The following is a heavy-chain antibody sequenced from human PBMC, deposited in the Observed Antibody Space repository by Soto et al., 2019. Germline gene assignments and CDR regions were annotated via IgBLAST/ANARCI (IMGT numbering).Heavy chain of an antibody. CDR3: PRGPAYIAGWRTFDL. D-gene: IGHD6-19*01. J-gene: IGHJ4*02. Sequence: SSETLCITCTFSGDSFRGAEYDWSWIRQPLGKGPEWIGYTYYNGDTKYNPALRSRVTMSEDTSKNQFSLRLSSVTAADTAVYFCPRGPAYIAGWRTFDLWGRGIMVTVSS. CDR1: GDSFRGAEYD. V-gene: IGHV4-61*08. CDR2: TYYNGDT.